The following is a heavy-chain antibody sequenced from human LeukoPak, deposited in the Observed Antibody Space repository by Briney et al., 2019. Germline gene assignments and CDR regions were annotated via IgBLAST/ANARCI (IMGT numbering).Heavy chain of an antibody. CDR2: INHSGRT. D-gene: IGHD6-6*01. J-gene: IGHJ4*02. Sequence: PSETLSLTCAVYGGSFSGYYWSWIRQPPGKGLEWIGEINHSGRTNYNPSLKSRVTISVDTSKNQFSLKLSSVTAADTAVYYCAREGSSSLMFDYWGQGTLVTVSS. V-gene: IGHV4-34*01. CDR1: GGSFSGYY. CDR3: AREGSSSLMFDY.